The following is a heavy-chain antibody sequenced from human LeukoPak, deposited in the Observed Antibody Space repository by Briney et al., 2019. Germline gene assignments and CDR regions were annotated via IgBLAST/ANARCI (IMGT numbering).Heavy chain of an antibody. Sequence: GGSLILSCAASGFTFSSYAMSWVRQSPGKGLEWVSAISGSGGSTYYADSVKGRFTISRDNSKNTLYLQMNSLRAEDTAVYYCAKDRGREVPYYFDYWGQGTLVTVSS. CDR1: GFTFSSYA. CDR2: ISGSGGST. V-gene: IGHV3-23*01. J-gene: IGHJ4*02. CDR3: AKDRGREVPYYFDY. D-gene: IGHD3-16*02.